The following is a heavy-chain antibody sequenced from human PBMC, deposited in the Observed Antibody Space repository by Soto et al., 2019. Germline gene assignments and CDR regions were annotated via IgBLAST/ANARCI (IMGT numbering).Heavy chain of an antibody. CDR2: IKEDGSQK. CDR1: GLSFTDFW. D-gene: IGHD5-12*01. CDR3: ARKHSGLDY. V-gene: IGHV3-7*01. J-gene: IGHJ4*02. Sequence: EVQLVESGGGLVQSGGSLRLSCAVSGLSFTDFWMSWVRQAPGEGLEWVATIKEDGSQKSYVDSVKGRFTISRDNPKNFLYLQMDSLRVEDTAVYYCARKHSGLDYWGQGTLVTVSS.